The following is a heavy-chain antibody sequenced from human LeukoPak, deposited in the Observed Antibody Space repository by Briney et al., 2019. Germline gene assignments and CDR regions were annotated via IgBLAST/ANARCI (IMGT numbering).Heavy chain of an antibody. Sequence: PGGSLRLSCAASGFTFSSYAMHWVRQAPGKGLEWVAVISYDGSNKYYADSVKGRFTISRDNSKNTLYLQMNSLRAEDTAVYYCAKDRSVRVYYYMDVWGKGTTVTISS. CDR3: AKDRSVRVYYYMDV. CDR1: GFTFSSYA. J-gene: IGHJ6*03. V-gene: IGHV3-30*04. CDR2: ISYDGSNK. D-gene: IGHD3-10*01.